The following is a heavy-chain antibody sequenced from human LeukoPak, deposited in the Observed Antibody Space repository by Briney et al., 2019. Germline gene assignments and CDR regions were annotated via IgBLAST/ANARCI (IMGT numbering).Heavy chain of an antibody. V-gene: IGHV4-39*07. Sequence: SETLSLTCTVSGGSISSSSYYWGWIRQPPGKGLEWIGSIYYSGSTYYNPSLRSRVTISVDTSKNQFSLKLSSVTAADTAVYYCARGSSDDYVWGSYRYPFDYWGQGTLVTVSS. D-gene: IGHD3-16*02. CDR3: ARGSSDDYVWGSYRYPFDY. CDR2: IYYSGST. J-gene: IGHJ4*02. CDR1: GGSISSSSYY.